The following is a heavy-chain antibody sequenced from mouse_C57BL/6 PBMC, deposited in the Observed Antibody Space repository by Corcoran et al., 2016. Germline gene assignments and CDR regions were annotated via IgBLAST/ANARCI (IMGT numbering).Heavy chain of an antibody. V-gene: IGHV9-3*01. CDR3: ARYPGTDY. D-gene: IGHD4-1*01. Sequence: QIQLVQSGPELKKPGETVKISCKSSGYTFTTYGMSWVKQAPGKGLKWMGWINTYSGVPTYADDFKGRFAFSLETSASTADLQINNLKNEDTATYFCARYPGTDYWGQGITLTVSS. J-gene: IGHJ2*01. CDR2: INTYSGVP. CDR1: GYTFTTYG.